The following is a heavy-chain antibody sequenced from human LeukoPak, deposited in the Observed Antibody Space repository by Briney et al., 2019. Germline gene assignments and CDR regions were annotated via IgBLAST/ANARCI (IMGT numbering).Heavy chain of an antibody. V-gene: IGHV3-30*18. J-gene: IGHJ4*02. CDR2: ISYDGSNK. D-gene: IGHD5-18*01. CDR1: GFTFSSYG. Sequence: GGSLRLSCAASGFTFSSYGMHWVRQAPGKGLEWVAVISYDGSNKYYADSVKGRFTISRDNSKNTLYLQMNSLRAEDTAVYYCAKDTAMVTLGYWGQGTLVTVSS. CDR3: AKDTAMVTLGY.